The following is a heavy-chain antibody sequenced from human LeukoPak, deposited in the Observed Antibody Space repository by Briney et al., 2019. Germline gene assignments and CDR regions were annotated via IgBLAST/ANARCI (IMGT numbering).Heavy chain of an antibody. Sequence: GGSLRLSCAGSGFIFDSHALTWVRQAPGKGLEWVATVSGSGGSTNYAASVKGRFIISRDNPKNTLYVQMNSLRAEDTARYYCARGPPYGSRSDYFDYWGQGTLVTVSS. CDR3: ARGPPYGSRSDYFDY. J-gene: IGHJ4*02. CDR2: VSGSGGST. D-gene: IGHD3-10*01. V-gene: IGHV3-23*01. CDR1: GFIFDSHA.